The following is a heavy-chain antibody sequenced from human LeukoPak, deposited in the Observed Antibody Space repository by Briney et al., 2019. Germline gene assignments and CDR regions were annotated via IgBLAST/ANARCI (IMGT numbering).Heavy chain of an antibody. D-gene: IGHD3-22*01. Sequence: GEPLEISCKGSGSRFTSYWIGWVRQLHGKGLEWMGIIYPGDSDTRYSPSFQGQVTISADKSISTAYLQWSSLKASDTAMYYCARGIASSGHRVDAFDIWGQGTMVTVSS. CDR1: GSRFTSYW. CDR3: ARGIASSGHRVDAFDI. V-gene: IGHV5-51*01. CDR2: IYPGDSDT. J-gene: IGHJ3*02.